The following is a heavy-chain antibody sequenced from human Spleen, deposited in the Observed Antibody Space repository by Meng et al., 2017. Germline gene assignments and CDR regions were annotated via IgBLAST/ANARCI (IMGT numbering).Heavy chain of an antibody. Sequence: VQLWQSGAEVKRRGASVKVSCKASGYTFAAYWIQGVRQAPGQGLEWMGRIDPKSDNTHYAQKFQGRVTMTRDTSISTAYMELSGLRSDDTAVYYCARDEDISAAGYLLGDFWGQGTLVTVPS. CDR1: GYTFAAYW. CDR2: IDPKSDNT. D-gene: IGHD6-13*01. V-gene: IGHV1-2*06. CDR3: ARDEDISAAGYLLGDF. J-gene: IGHJ4*02.